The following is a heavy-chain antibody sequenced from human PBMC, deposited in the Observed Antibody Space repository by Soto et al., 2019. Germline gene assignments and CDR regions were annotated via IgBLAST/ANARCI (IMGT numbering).Heavy chain of an antibody. CDR1: GFTFNDYY. CDR2: ISSGSSYT. J-gene: IGHJ4*02. CDR3: AGGRQVGNTGYYFDY. D-gene: IGHD1-26*01. V-gene: IGHV3-11*06. Sequence: GGSLRLSCAVSGFTFNDYYMSWIRKAPGKGLEWISYISSGSSYTNYADSVKGRFTISRDNAKNSLYLQMNSLRTEDTAVYYCAGGRQVGNTGYYFDYWGQGTLVTVSS.